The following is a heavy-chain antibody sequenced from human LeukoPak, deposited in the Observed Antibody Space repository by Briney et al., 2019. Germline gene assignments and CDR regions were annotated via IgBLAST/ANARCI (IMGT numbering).Heavy chain of an antibody. CDR3: ARVSPYYYDSSGMDV. V-gene: IGHV1-2*02. D-gene: IGHD3-22*01. CDR2: INPNSGGT. CDR1: GYTFTGYY. J-gene: IGHJ6*02. Sequence: ASVKVSCKSSGYTFTGYYMHWVRQAPGQGLEWMGWINPNSGGTNYAQKFQGRVTMTRDTSISTAYMELSRLRSDDMAVYYCARVSPYYYDSSGMDVWGQGTTVTVSS.